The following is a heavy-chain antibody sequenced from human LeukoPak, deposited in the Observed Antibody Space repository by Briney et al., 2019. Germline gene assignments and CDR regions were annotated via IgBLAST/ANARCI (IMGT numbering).Heavy chain of an antibody. CDR3: ARAVQYGVRAEYFQH. CDR2: VYYSGST. CDR1: GGSISTYY. V-gene: IGHV4-59*01. J-gene: IGHJ1*01. D-gene: IGHD4-17*01. Sequence: KPSETLSLTCTVSGGSISTYYWSWIRQPPGKGLEWIGFVYYSGSTNYNPSLKSRVTISVDASKNQFSLNLSSVTAADTAVYYCARAVQYGVRAEYFQHWGQGTLVTVSS.